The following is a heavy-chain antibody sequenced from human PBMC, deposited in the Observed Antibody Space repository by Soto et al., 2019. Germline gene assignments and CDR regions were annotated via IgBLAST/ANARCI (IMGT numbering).Heavy chain of an antibody. Sequence: SETLSLTCTVSGGSVTSYSWSWIRQPPGKGLEWIGDIYHSGSTNYNPALKSRVAMSLDTSTNQVSRKLRSVTAADTAVYYCARDEYYDSNNWFDPWGPGTLVTVSS. J-gene: IGHJ5*02. D-gene: IGHD3-16*01. V-gene: IGHV4-59*02. CDR3: ARDEYYDSNNWFDP. CDR1: GGSVTSYS. CDR2: IYHSGST.